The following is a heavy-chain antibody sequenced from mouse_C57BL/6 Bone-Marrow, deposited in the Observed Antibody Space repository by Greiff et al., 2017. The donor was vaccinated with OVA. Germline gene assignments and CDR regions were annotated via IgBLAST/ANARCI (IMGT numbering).Heavy chain of an antibody. V-gene: IGHV1-55*01. J-gene: IGHJ2*01. D-gene: IGHD1-1*02. CDR2: IYPGSGST. CDR3: AKGGGGVDY. CDR1: GYTFTSYW. Sequence: QVQLQQSGAELVKPGASVKMSCKASGYTFTSYWITWVKQRPGQGLEWIGDIYPGSGSTNYNEKFKSKATLTVDTSSITAYMQLSSLTSEDSAVYYCAKGGGGVDYWGQGTTRTVSS.